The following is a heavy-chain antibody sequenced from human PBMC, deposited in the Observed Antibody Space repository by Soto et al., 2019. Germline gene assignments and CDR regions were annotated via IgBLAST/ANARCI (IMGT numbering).Heavy chain of an antibody. CDR1: GFTFGDYA. D-gene: IGHD3-10*01. Sequence: EVQLVESGGGLVKPGRSLRLSCTASGFTFGDYAMSWFRQAPGKGLEWVGFIRSKAYGGTTEYAASVKGRFTISRDDSKSIAYLQMNGLKTEDTAVYYCTRDRGAYYYYGMDVWGQGTTVTVSS. CDR2: IRSKAYGGTT. J-gene: IGHJ6*02. CDR3: TRDRGAYYYYGMDV. V-gene: IGHV3-49*05.